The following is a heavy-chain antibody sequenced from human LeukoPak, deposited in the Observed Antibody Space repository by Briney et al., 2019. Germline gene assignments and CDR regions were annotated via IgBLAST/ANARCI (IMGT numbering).Heavy chain of an antibody. Sequence: GGSLRLSCAASGFTFSNYNMNWVRRAPGKGLEWVSSISSRSSYIYYADSVKGGFTISRDNANNSLYLQMNSLRAEDTTVYYCARGDSGGVDYWGQGTLVTVSS. CDR3: ARGDSGGVDY. J-gene: IGHJ4*02. CDR2: ISSRSSYI. CDR1: GFTFSNYN. D-gene: IGHD3-16*01. V-gene: IGHV3-21*01.